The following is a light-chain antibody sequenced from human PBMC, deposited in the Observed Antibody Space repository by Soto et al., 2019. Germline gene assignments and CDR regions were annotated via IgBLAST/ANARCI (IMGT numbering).Light chain of an antibody. J-gene: IGLJ2*01. CDR3: QSYDTSLSGVI. CDR1: SSNIGAGYD. Sequence: QSGLTQTPSVSGAPGQKITMSCTGSSSNIGAGYDVHWYQQVPGAAPRLLIYADNNRPSGVPDRFSASKSGTSASLAITGLQGEDEANYYCQSYDTSLSGVIFGAGTKLTVL. CDR2: ADN. V-gene: IGLV1-40*01.